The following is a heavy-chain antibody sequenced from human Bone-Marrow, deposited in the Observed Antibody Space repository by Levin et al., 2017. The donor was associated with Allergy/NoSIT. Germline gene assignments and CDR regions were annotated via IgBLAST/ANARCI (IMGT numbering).Heavy chain of an antibody. CDR3: AKDRVYCNRDTCSPPPLDV. Sequence: GGSLRLSCAASGFTFSYYGMHWVRQAPGKGLEWVAVISHDGSEEFYLDSVKGRFTISRDNSKNTLYLQMASLRAEDTAVYHCAKDRVYCNRDTCSPPPLDVWGRGTTVIVSS. CDR1: GFTFSYYG. D-gene: IGHD2/OR15-2a*01. J-gene: IGHJ6*04. V-gene: IGHV3-30*18. CDR2: ISHDGSEE.